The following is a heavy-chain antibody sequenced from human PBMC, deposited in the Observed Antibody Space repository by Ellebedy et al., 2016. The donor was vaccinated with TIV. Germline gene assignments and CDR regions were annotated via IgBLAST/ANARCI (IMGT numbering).Heavy chain of an antibody. D-gene: IGHD6-13*01. CDR3: ASIRWQQLVPFNYYGMDV. Sequence: AASVKVSCKASGYTFTGYYMHWVRQAPGQGLEWMGGIIPIFGTANYAQKFQGRVTITADESTSTAYMELSSLRSEDTAVYYCASIRWQQLVPFNYYGMDVWGQGTTVTVSS. J-gene: IGHJ6*02. V-gene: IGHV1-69*13. CDR1: GYTFTGYY. CDR2: IIPIFGTA.